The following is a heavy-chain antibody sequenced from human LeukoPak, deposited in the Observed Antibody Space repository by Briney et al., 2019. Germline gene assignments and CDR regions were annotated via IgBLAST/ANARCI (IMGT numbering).Heavy chain of an antibody. V-gene: IGHV4-4*07. J-gene: IGHJ5*02. CDR3: ARDPVDIVATITDDYGGKDVP. D-gene: IGHD5-12*01. Sequence: SETLSLTCTVSGGSISSYYWSWIRQPAGEGLEWIGRIYTSGSTNYNPSLKSRVTMSVDTSKNQFSLKLSSVTAADTAVYYCARDPVDIVATITDDYGGKDVPWGQGTLVTVSS. CDR1: GGSISSYY. CDR2: IYTSGST.